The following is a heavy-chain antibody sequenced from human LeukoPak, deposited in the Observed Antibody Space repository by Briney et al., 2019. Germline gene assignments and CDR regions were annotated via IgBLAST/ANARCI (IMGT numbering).Heavy chain of an antibody. CDR1: GFTFSNYA. CDR3: AKDPNGDYVGAFDV. J-gene: IGHJ3*01. V-gene: IGHV3-23*01. Sequence: GGSLRLSCAASGFTFSNYAMTWVRRAPGKGLEWVSSIWGSGDYTNYADSVRGWVTISRDRTKSTLFLQLNSLRVDDTAVYYCAKDPNGDYVGAFDVWGQGIMVTVSS. CDR2: IWGSGDYT. D-gene: IGHD4-23*01.